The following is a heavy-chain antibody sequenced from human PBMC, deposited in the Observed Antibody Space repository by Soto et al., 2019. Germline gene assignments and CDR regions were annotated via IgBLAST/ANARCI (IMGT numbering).Heavy chain of an antibody. J-gene: IGHJ3*02. CDR3: ATAFPESRSWDRDDDFDI. D-gene: IGHD6-13*01. V-gene: IGHV1-2*02. CDR2: INPNSGGT. Sequence: ASVKVSCKASGYTFTGYYMHWVRQAPGQGLEWMGWINPNSGGTNYAQKFQGRVTMTRDTSISTAYMELSRLRSDDTAVYYCATAFPESRSWDRDDDFDIWGQGTMVTVSS. CDR1: GYTFTGYY.